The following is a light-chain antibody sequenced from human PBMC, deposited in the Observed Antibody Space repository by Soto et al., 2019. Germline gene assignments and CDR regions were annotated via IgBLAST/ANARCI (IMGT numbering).Light chain of an antibody. CDR1: QGISSW. CDR2: AAS. CDR3: QEYEYHTSFT. J-gene: IGKJ3*01. V-gene: IGKV1-12*01. Sequence: DIQMTQSPSSVSASVGDRVTITCRASQGISSWLAWYQQKPGKAPKLLIYAASSLQSGVPSRFSGSGSGTDFTLTISSLQPEDFAVYFCQEYEYHTSFTFGPGTKVDVK.